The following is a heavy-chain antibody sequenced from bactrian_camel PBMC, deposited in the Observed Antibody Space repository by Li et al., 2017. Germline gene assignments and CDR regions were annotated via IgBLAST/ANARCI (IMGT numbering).Heavy chain of an antibody. V-gene: IGHV3S25*01. CDR3: ARVRGVVAVGFVDY. D-gene: IGHD6*01. CDR1: GFTFRGYW. Sequence: QLVESGGGLVQPGGSLRLSCAASGFTFRGYWMYWVRQAPGKGLEWASSINSGGGIVDYGDSVKGRFTASRDNAQNTVYLQMNSLKPDDTAVYSCARVRGVVAVGFVDYWGQGTQVTVS. CDR2: INSGGGIV. J-gene: IGHJ4*01.